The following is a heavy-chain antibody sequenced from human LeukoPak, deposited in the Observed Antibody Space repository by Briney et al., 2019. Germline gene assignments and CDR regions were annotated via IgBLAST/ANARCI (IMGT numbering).Heavy chain of an antibody. CDR3: ARDALYSGYDTINYYYYYGMDV. CDR2: INSDGSNT. D-gene: IGHD5-12*01. Sequence: GGSLRLSCAASGFTFSTYWMHWVRQAPGKGLVWVSRINSDGSNTNYAGSVKGRFTISRDNAKNTLYLQMNSLRAEDTAVYYCARDALYSGYDTINYYYYYGMDVWGQGTTVTVSS. V-gene: IGHV3-74*01. CDR1: GFTFSTYW. J-gene: IGHJ6*02.